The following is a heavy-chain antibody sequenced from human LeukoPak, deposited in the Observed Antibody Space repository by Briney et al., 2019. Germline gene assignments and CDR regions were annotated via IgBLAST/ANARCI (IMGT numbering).Heavy chain of an antibody. CDR1: GGSISSYY. CDR2: IYYSGST. Sequence: SETLSLTCTVSGGSISSYYWSWIRQPPGKGLEWIGYIYYSGSTNYNPSLKSRVTISVDTSKNQFSLKLSSVTAADTAVYYCARGGYGGNSPDYWGQGTLVTVSS. V-gene: IGHV4-59*01. CDR3: ARGGYGGNSPDY. D-gene: IGHD4-23*01. J-gene: IGHJ4*02.